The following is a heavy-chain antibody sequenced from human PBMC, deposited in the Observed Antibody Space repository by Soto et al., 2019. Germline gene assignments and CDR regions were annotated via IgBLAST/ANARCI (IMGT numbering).Heavy chain of an antibody. CDR3: AKDAVSGDGIWLMDS. D-gene: IGHD4-17*01. V-gene: IGHV3-23*01. J-gene: IGHJ5*02. CDR1: GFTSSNYA. Sequence: AGGSLRLSCAASGFTSSNYAMTWARQAPGKGLEWVSSLLRSGSTAYYADSVRGRFTISSDTSANSLYLQMDSLRAEDTAIYYCAKDAVSGDGIWLMDSWGQGTVVTVSS. CDR2: LLRSGSTA.